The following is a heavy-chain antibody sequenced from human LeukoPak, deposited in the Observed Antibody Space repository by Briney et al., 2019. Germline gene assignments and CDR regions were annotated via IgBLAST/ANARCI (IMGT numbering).Heavy chain of an antibody. Sequence: SQTLSLTCTVSGGSLSRGDYYWSWIRQPPGKGLEWIGHIYYSGSTYYNPSLKSRVSISVDPSRNQFSLELNSMTAADTAVYYCARFRPVGYYGSGSYFNYYFDYWGQGTLVTVSS. J-gene: IGHJ4*02. D-gene: IGHD3-10*01. CDR1: GGSLSRGDYY. V-gene: IGHV4-30-4*01. CDR2: IYYSGST. CDR3: ARFRPVGYYGSGSYFNYYFDY.